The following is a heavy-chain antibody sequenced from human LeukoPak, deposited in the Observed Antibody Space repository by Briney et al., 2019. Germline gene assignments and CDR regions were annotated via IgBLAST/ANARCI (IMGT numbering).Heavy chain of an antibody. D-gene: IGHD2/OR15-2a*01. Sequence: SETLSLTCAVYGGSFSGYYWSWIRQPPGKGLEWIGYMYYSGSTNYNPSLKSRVTISLDTSKNKFSLKLSSVTAADTAVYYCARNIGWFDPWGQGTLVTVSS. V-gene: IGHV4-59*01. CDR1: GGSFSGYY. CDR2: MYYSGST. CDR3: ARNIGWFDP. J-gene: IGHJ5*02.